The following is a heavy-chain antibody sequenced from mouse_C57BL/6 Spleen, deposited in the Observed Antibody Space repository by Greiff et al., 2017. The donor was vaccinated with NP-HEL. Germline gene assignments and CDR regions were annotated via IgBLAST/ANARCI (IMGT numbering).Heavy chain of an antibody. J-gene: IGHJ2*01. V-gene: IGHV1-26*01. CDR3: AGGGFTTVVEGY. CDR2: INPNHGGT. CDR1: GYTFTDYY. D-gene: IGHD1-1*01. Sequence: EVQLQQSGPELVKPGASVKISCKASGYTFTDYYMNWVKQSPGKSLEWIGDINPNHGGTSYNQKFKGKATLTVDKSSSTAYMELRSLTSEDSAVYYCAGGGFTTVVEGYWGQGTTLTVSS.